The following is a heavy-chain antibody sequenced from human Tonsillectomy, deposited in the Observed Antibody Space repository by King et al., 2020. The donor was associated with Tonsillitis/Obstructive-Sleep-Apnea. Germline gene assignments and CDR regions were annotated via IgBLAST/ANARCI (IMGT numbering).Heavy chain of an antibody. CDR1: GFAFSGSA. J-gene: IGHJ4*02. V-gene: IGHV3-73*02. D-gene: IGHD6-13*01. CDR2: IRSKANTYAT. Sequence: EVQLVESGGGLVQPGGSLKLSCAASGFAFSGSAIHWVRQASGKGLEWVGRIRSKANTYATAYAASVRGRFTISRDNSRNTAFLQMNSLKTEDTAVYFCTGAAAGYSDYWGRGTLVTVSS. CDR3: TGAAAGYSDY.